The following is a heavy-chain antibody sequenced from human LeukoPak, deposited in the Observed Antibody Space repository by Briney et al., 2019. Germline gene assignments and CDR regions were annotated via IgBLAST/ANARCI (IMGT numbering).Heavy chain of an antibody. Sequence: GGSLRLSCAASGFTFSSYEMNWVRQAPGKGLEWVSYISSSGSTIYYADSVKGRFTISRDNAKNSLYLQMNSLRAEDTAVYYCARAGSGPSFDYWGQGTLVTVSS. CDR2: ISSSGSTI. D-gene: IGHD2-15*01. CDR3: ARAGSGPSFDY. J-gene: IGHJ4*02. CDR1: GFTFSSYE. V-gene: IGHV3-48*03.